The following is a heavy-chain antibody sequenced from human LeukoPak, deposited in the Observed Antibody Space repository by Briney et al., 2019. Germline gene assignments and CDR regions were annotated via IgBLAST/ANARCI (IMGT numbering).Heavy chain of an antibody. Sequence: GGSLRLSCAASGFTFSSDSMNWVRQAPGNGPERVSSITTSGNIYYADLVKGRFTISRDNAKNSLYLQMNTMRAEDTAVYYCARDRPFDYWGQGTLVTVSS. CDR2: ITTSGNI. CDR3: ARDRPFDY. V-gene: IGHV3-21*01. CDR1: GFTFSSDS. J-gene: IGHJ4*02.